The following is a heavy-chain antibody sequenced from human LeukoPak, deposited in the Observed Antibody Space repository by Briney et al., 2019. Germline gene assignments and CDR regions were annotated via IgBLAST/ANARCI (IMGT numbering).Heavy chain of an antibody. V-gene: IGHV3-23*01. CDR3: ATSRGFDY. J-gene: IGHJ4*02. Sequence: GGSLRLSCVASGFTFNTYPMSWVRQAPGKGLEWVSTIRDSGGNTYYADSVKGRFTISRDNSKNTLYLQMNSLRAEDTAIYYCATSRGFDYWGQGTLVTVSS. CDR1: GFTFNTYP. CDR2: IRDSGGNT.